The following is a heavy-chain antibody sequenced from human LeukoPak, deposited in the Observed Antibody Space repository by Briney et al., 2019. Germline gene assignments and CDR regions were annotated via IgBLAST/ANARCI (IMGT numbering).Heavy chain of an antibody. CDR3: AXXXXXXQGIXARPKRSDYYYMDV. CDR1: GFTFITYS. D-gene: IGHD6-6*01. CDR2: ISSSREDI. J-gene: IGHJ6*03. Sequence: GGSLRLSCVASGFTFITYSMNWVRQARGKGLEGGSSISSSREDIYYADSVKGGVTISRDKAKNTLYMQMNRVRAGDTAVYKCAXXXXXXQGIXARPKRSDYYYMDVWGKGTTVTVSS. V-gene: IGHV3-21*01.